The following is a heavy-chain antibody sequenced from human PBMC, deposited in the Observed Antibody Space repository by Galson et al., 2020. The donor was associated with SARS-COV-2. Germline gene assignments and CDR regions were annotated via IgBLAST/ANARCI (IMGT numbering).Heavy chain of an antibody. CDR3: ARDRGLPLSYDGGGYDFDY. CDR1: GFTFSSYS. Sequence: GESLKISCAASGFTFSSYSMNWVRQAPGKGLEWVSSISSSSSYIYYADSVKGRFTISRDNAKNSLYLQMNSLRAEDTAVYYCARDRGLPLSYDGGGYDFDYGGQGTMVTVSS. V-gene: IGHV3-21*01. J-gene: IGHJ4*02. CDR2: ISSSSSYI. D-gene: IGHD3-22*01.